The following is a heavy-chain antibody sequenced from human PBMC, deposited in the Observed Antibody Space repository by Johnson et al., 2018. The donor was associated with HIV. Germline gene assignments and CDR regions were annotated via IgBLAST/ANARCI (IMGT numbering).Heavy chain of an antibody. D-gene: IGHD5-12*01. CDR1: GFTVSSNY. CDR2: IYSGGST. J-gene: IGHJ3*02. Sequence: EKLVESGGGLVQPGGSLRLSCAASGFTVSSNYMSWVRQAPGKGLEWVSVIYSGGSTYYADSVKGRFTISRDNSKNTLYLQMNSLRAGDTAVYYCARDRRLADAFDIWGQGTMVIVSS. CDR3: ARDRRLADAFDI. V-gene: IGHV3-66*01.